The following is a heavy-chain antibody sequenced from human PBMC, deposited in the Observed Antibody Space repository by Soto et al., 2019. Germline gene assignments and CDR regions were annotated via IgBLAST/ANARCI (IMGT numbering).Heavy chain of an antibody. J-gene: IGHJ6*02. CDR3: ARSGYYDSSGYYHSRDMDV. Sequence: QVQLVQSGAEVQKPGSSVKVSCKASGGTFSSYAISWVRQAPGQGLEWMGGIIPIFGTANYAQKFQGRVTITADESTSTAYMELSSLRSEDTAVYYCARSGYYDSSGYYHSRDMDVWGQGTTVTVSS. V-gene: IGHV1-69*01. CDR1: GGTFSSYA. CDR2: IIPIFGTA. D-gene: IGHD3-22*01.